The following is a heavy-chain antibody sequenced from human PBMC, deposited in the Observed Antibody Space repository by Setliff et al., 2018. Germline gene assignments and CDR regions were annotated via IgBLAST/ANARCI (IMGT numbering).Heavy chain of an antibody. D-gene: IGHD1-26*01. CDR1: GGSFIGYY. Sequence: PSETLSLTCAVYGGSFIGYYWSWIRQPPGKRLEWIGEIIHSGSTNYNPSLKSRVTLSMDTSKNQFSLKVPSVTAADTAVYYCARSFSRSGKFLLDYWGQGALVTVSS. J-gene: IGHJ4*02. CDR3: ARSFSRSGKFLLDY. V-gene: IGHV4-34*12. CDR2: IIHSGST.